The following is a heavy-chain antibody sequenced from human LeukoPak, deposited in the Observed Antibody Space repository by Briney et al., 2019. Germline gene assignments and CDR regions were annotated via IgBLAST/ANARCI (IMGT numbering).Heavy chain of an antibody. CDR1: GFTFSSYA. Sequence: GGSLRLSCAASGFTFSSYAMHWVRQAPGKGLGWGAVISYDGSNKYYADSVKGRFTISRDNSKNTLYLQMNSLRAEDTAVYYCARPTTVTTVFDPWGQGTLVTVSS. V-gene: IGHV3-30*04. D-gene: IGHD4-17*01. CDR3: ARPTTVTTVFDP. J-gene: IGHJ5*02. CDR2: ISYDGSNK.